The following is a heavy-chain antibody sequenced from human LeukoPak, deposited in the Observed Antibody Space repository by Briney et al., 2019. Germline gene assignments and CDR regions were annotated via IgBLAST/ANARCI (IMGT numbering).Heavy chain of an antibody. J-gene: IGHJ4*02. CDR2: INPKSGVT. Sequence: ASVKVSCKASGYTFTDYSIHWVRQAPGQGLEWMGRINPKSGVTNYAQKFQGRVTMTRDTSLNTAYMELNRLKSDDTALYYCAQDLDGSRFDYWGQGTLVTVSS. CDR3: AQDLDGSRFDY. CDR1: GYTFTDYS. D-gene: IGHD1-26*01. V-gene: IGHV1-2*06.